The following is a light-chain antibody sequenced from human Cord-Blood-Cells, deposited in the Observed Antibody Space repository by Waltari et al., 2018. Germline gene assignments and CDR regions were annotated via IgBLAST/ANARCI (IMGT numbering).Light chain of an antibody. Sequence: AIRMTQSPSSFSASTGDRVTITCRASQGISSYLAWYQQKPGKAPKLLIYAASTLQSGVPSRFSGSGSGTDFTLTISCLQSEDFAVYYCQQRSNWPRLTFGGGTKVEIK. CDR3: QQRSNWPRLT. V-gene: IGKV1-8*01. CDR2: AAS. J-gene: IGKJ4*01. CDR1: QGISSY.